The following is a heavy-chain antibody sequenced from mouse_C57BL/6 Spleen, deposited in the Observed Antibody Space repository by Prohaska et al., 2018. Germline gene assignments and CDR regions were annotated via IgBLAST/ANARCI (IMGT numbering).Heavy chain of an antibody. CDR3: ARFDYDLGFDY. Sequence: LKMSCKASGYTFTSYWITWGKQRPGQGLEWIGDIYPGSGSTNYNEKCKSKATLTVDTSSSTAYMQLSSLTSEDSAVYYCARFDYDLGFDYWGQGTTLTVSS. CDR2: IYPGSGST. J-gene: IGHJ2*01. V-gene: IGHV1-55*01. D-gene: IGHD2-4*01. CDR1: GYTFTSYW.